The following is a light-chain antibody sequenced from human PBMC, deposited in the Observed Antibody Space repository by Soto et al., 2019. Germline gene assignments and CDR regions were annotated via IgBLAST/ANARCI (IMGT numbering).Light chain of an antibody. J-gene: IGLJ3*02. V-gene: IGLV2-8*01. CDR2: DVS. CDR3: CSYSNSNDLV. Sequence: QSALTQPPSASGSPGQSVTISCTGTSSDVGNYNSVSWYQQHPGKAPKLMIFDVSRRPSGVPHRLSGSKSGNTASLTVSGLQPEDEADYYCCSYSNSNDLVFGGGTKLTVL. CDR1: SSDVGNYNS.